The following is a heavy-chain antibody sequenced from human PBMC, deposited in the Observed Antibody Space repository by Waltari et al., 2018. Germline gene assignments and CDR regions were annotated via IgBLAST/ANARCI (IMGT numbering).Heavy chain of an antibody. Sequence: QVQLVQSGAEVKKPGASVKVSCKVSGYTLTELSMHWVRQAPGKGLEWMGGFDPEDGETSYAQKFQGRVTMTEDTSTDTAYMELSSLRSEDTAVYYCATERGCSGGSCYSEFGYFQHWGQGTLVTVSS. CDR1: GYTLTELS. D-gene: IGHD2-15*01. J-gene: IGHJ1*01. CDR3: ATERGCSGGSCYSEFGYFQH. V-gene: IGHV1-24*01. CDR2: FDPEDGET.